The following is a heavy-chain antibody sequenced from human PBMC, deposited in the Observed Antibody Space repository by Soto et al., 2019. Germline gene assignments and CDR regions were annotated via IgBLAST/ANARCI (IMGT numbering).Heavy chain of an antibody. V-gene: IGHV6-1*01. CDR3: ARGNGAFDI. J-gene: IGHJ3*02. CDR1: GDSVSSYSAT. Sequence: SQTLSLTCVISGDSVSSYSATWNWIRQSPSRGLEWLGRTCYRSKWFNDYLVSVKTRLTINPDTSKNQFSLQLNSVTPEDTAVYYCARGNGAFDIWGQGTMVTVSS. CDR2: TCYRSKWFN.